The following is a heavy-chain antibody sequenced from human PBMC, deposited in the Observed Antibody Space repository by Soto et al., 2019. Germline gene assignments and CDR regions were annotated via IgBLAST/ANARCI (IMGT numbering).Heavy chain of an antibody. CDR3: ARSPLWAPYYFDY. V-gene: IGHV4-59*01. CDR2: IYYSGST. D-gene: IGHD7-27*01. Sequence: LSLTCTVSGGSISSYYWSWIRQPPGKGLEWIGHIYYSGSTNYNPSLKSRVTISVDTSKNQFSLKLSSVTAADTAVYYCARSPLWAPYYFDYWGQGTLVTVSS. J-gene: IGHJ4*02. CDR1: GGSISSYY.